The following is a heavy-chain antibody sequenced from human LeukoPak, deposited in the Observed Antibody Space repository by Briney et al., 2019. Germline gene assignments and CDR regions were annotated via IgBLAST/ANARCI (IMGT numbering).Heavy chain of an antibody. J-gene: IGHJ4*02. CDR1: GYTFSTYG. D-gene: IGHD5-12*01. V-gene: IGHV1-18*01. Sequence: ASVKVSCKASGYTFSTYGITWVRQAHGQGLEWLGWISPHNGNTNYAQKFQGRVTLTTDTSANTAYLELRSLRSDDTALYYCARDHLDIVPTIYSFWGQGTLVTVSS. CDR2: ISPHNGNT. CDR3: ARDHLDIVPTIYSF.